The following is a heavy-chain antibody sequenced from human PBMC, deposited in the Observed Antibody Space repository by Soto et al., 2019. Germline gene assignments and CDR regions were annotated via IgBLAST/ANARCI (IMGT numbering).Heavy chain of an antibody. CDR1: GGTFSSYA. CDR2: IIPIFGTA. D-gene: IGHD3-22*01. V-gene: IGHV1-69*01. Sequence: QVQLVQSGAEVQKPGSSVKVSCKASGGTFSSYAISWVRQAPGQGLEWMGGIIPIFGTANYAQKFQGRVTITADESTSTACMELSSLRSEDTAVYCCARVNWDYYDSSGYYFPPDYWGQRTLVTVSS. J-gene: IGHJ4*02. CDR3: ARVNWDYYDSSGYYFPPDY.